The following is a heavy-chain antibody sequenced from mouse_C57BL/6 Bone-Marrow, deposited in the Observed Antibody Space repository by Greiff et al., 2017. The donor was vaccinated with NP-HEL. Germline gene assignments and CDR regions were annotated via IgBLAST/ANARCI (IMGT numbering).Heavy chain of an antibody. D-gene: IGHD1-1*01. J-gene: IGHJ3*01. CDR2: INPSTGGT. CDR1: GYSFTGYY. Sequence: VQLQQSGPELVKPGASVKISCKASGYSFTGYYMNWVKQSPEKSLEWIGEINPSTGGTTYNQKFKAKATLTVDKSSSTAYMQLKSLTSEDSAVYYCARRKLNYYGSPYWGQGTLVTVSA. CDR3: ARRKLNYYGSPY. V-gene: IGHV1-42*01.